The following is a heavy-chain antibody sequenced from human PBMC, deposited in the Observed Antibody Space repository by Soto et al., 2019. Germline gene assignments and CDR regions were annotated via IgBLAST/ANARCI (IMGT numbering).Heavy chain of an antibody. Sequence: QAGGSLRLSCAASGFTFSSYAMSWVRQAPGKGLEWVSAISGSGGSTYYADSVKGRFTISRDNSKNTLYLQMNSLRAEDTAVYYCAKTLGHIVVVTAKTGVYYFDYWGQGTLVTVSS. J-gene: IGHJ4*02. CDR2: ISGSGGST. D-gene: IGHD2-21*02. CDR3: AKTLGHIVVVTAKTGVYYFDY. CDR1: GFTFSSYA. V-gene: IGHV3-23*01.